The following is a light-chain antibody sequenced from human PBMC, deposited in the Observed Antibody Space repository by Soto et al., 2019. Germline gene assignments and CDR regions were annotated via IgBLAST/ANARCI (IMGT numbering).Light chain of an antibody. CDR2: AAS. J-gene: IGKJ4*02. CDR3: QKYTSAPLT. CDR1: QAIGVY. Sequence: DIQVTQSPSSLSASLGDRVTITCRANQAIGVYLAWFQQQPGNVPKLLIYAASALQSGVPSRFSGSGAGTDFTLTISSQHPEDIATYYFQKYTSAPLTFGGGTKVEI. V-gene: IGKV1-27*01.